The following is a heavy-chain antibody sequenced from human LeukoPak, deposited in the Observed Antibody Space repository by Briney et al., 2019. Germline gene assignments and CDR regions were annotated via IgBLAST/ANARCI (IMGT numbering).Heavy chain of an antibody. Sequence: GGSLRLSCAASGFTFSNYAMSWVRQAPGKGLEWVSAISGSGDSTYYADSVKGRFTISRDNSKNTLYLQMNSLRAEDTAVYYCAKYPQLAYFDYWGQGALVTVSS. J-gene: IGHJ4*02. CDR3: AKYPQLAYFDY. CDR2: ISGSGDST. D-gene: IGHD6-13*01. CDR1: GFTFSNYA. V-gene: IGHV3-23*01.